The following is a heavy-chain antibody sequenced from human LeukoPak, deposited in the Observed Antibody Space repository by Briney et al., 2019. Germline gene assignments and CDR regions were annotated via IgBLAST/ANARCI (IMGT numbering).Heavy chain of an antibody. J-gene: IGHJ4*02. CDR3: ARVGDTPYFDY. Sequence: PSETLSLTCTVSGGSISSYYWSWIRQPPGKGLEWIGYIYYSGSTNYNPSLKSRVTISVDTFKNQFSLKLSSVTAADTAVYYCARVGDTPYFDYWGQGTLVTVSS. V-gene: IGHV4-59*01. D-gene: IGHD2-21*02. CDR2: IYYSGST. CDR1: GGSISSYY.